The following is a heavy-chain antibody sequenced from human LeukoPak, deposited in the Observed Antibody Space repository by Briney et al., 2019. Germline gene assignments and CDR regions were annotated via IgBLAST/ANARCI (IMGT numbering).Heavy chain of an antibody. D-gene: IGHD5-12*01. Sequence: ASVKVSCKASGYTLTGYYMHWVRQAPGQGLEWMAWINPNSGVTKYAQKFQGRVTMTRDTSISTAYMDLSSLTSDDTAIYYCARGRASSDNDQENLNDNWGQGTLVTVSS. J-gene: IGHJ4*02. V-gene: IGHV1-2*02. CDR1: GYTLTGYY. CDR2: INPNSGVT. CDR3: ARGRASSDNDQENLNDN.